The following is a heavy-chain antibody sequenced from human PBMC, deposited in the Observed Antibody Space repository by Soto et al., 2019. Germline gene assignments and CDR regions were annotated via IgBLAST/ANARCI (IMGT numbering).Heavy chain of an antibody. D-gene: IGHD6-13*01. V-gene: IGHV3-66*01. Sequence: GGSLILSCAASGFTVSSNYMSWVRQAPGKGLEWVSVIYSGGSTYYADSVKGRFTISRDNSKNTLYLQMNSLRAEDTAVYYCASSSWHYWGQGTLVTVSS. CDR2: IYSGGST. CDR1: GFTVSSNY. CDR3: ASSSWHY. J-gene: IGHJ4*02.